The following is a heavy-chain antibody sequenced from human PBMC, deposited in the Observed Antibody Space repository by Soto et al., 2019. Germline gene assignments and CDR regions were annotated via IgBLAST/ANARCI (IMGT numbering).Heavy chain of an antibody. CDR3: AILRDGYNIKAFDY. D-gene: IGHD5-12*01. J-gene: IGHJ4*02. Sequence: PGGSLRLSCAASGFTFSTYDIHWVRQTPGKGLEWVAVISYDGSNKYYADSVKGRFTISRDNSKNTLYLQMNSLRTEDTAVYYCAILRDGYNIKAFDYWGQGTLVTVSS. CDR1: GFTFSTYD. V-gene: IGHV3-30*03. CDR2: ISYDGSNK.